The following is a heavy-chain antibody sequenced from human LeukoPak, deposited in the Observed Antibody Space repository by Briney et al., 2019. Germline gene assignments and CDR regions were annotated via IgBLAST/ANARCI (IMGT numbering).Heavy chain of an antibody. D-gene: IGHD3-9*01. V-gene: IGHV4-31*03. Sequence: SQTLSLTCTVSGGSISSGGYYWSWIRQHPGKGLEWIGYIYYSGSTYYNPSLKSRVTISVDTSKNQFSLKLSPVTAADTAVYYCARAPGVLRYFDWPLTFDYWGQGTLVTVSS. CDR2: IYYSGST. CDR1: GGSISSGGYY. CDR3: ARAPGVLRYFDWPLTFDY. J-gene: IGHJ4*02.